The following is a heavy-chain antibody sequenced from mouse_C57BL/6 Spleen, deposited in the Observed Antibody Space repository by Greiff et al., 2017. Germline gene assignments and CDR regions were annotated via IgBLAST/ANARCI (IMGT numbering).Heavy chain of an antibody. CDR1: GFTFNTYA. J-gene: IGHJ3*01. Sequence: DAGGGLVQPKGSLKLSCAASGFTFNTYAMHWVRQAPGKGLEWVARIRSKSSNYATYYADSVKDRFTISRDDSQSMLYLQMNNLKTEDTAMYYCVKDSSGYAWFAYWGQGTLVTVSA. V-gene: IGHV10-3*01. CDR2: IRSKSSNYAT. D-gene: IGHD3-2*02. CDR3: VKDSSGYAWFAY.